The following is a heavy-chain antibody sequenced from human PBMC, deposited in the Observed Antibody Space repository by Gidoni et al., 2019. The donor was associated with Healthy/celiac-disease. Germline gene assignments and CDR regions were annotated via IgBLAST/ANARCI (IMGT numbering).Heavy chain of an antibody. D-gene: IGHD3-10*01. CDR2: LRSKANSYAT. J-gene: IGHJ4*02. V-gene: IGHV3-73*01. CDR1: GFTFSGSA. CDR3: TSLFGEPIY. Sequence: EVQLVESGGGWVRPGGALKLSCAAPGFTFSGSAMHWVRQASGKGLDWVGRLRSKANSYATSYAASVKGRFTISRDDSKNTAYLQMNSLKTEDTAVYYCTSLFGEPIYWGQGTLVTVSS.